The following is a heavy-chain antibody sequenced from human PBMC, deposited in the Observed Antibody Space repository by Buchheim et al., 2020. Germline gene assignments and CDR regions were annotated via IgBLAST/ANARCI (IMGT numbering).Heavy chain of an antibody. J-gene: IGHJ4*02. D-gene: IGHD3-10*01. CDR3: ARGGGITMVRGVIITN. Sequence: QVQLVESGGGVVQPGRSLRLSCAASGFTFSSYAMHWVRQAPGKGPEWVAVISYDGSNKYYADSVKGRFTISRDNSKNTLYLQMNSLRAEDTAVYYCARGGGITMVRGVIITNWGQGTL. V-gene: IGHV3-30*04. CDR1: GFTFSSYA. CDR2: ISYDGSNK.